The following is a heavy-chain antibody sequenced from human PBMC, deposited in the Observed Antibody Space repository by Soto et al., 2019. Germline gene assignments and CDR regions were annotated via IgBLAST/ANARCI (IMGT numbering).Heavy chain of an antibody. CDR3: SRHGAVYSRGWGRHYFYGMGV. D-gene: IGHD6-19*01. Sequence: GESLKISCKGSGYSFTSYWIGWVRQMPGKGLEWMGIIYPGDSDTRYSPSFQGQVTSSADKSSSTAYLQWRSLKASDTAMYYCSRHGAVYSRGWGRHYFYGMGVWGQGTTVTFSS. V-gene: IGHV5-51*01. CDR1: GYSFTSYW. J-gene: IGHJ6*02. CDR2: IYPGDSDT.